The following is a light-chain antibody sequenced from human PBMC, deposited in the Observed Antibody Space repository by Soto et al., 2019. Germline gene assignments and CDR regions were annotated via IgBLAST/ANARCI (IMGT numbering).Light chain of an antibody. CDR2: DAS. V-gene: IGKV3-11*01. CDR3: QQSSNWPPLT. CDR1: QSVSSD. Sequence: EIVLTQSPATLSLSPGERATLSCRASQSVSSDLAWYQQKPGQAPRLLIYDASNRATGIPARFSGSGSGTDFPLTVSSLEPEDFAVYYCQQSSNWPPLTFGGGTKVEIK. J-gene: IGKJ4*01.